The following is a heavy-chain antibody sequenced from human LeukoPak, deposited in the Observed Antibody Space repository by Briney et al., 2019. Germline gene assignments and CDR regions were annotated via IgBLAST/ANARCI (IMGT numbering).Heavy chain of an antibody. CDR1: GFTFSSYG. CDR2: IWYDGSNK. D-gene: IGHD2-8*01. J-gene: IGHJ6*02. V-gene: IGHV3-33*06. CDR3: ANNGGKWDYYAMDV. Sequence: PGGSLRLSCAASGFTFSSYGMHWVRQAPGKGLEWVAVIWYDGSNKYYADSVKGRFTISRDNSRNTLYLQMNSLRAEDTALYYCANNGGKWDYYAMDVWGQGTTVTVSS.